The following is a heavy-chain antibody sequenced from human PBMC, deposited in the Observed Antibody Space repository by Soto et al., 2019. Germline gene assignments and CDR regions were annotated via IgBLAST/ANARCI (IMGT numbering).Heavy chain of an antibody. J-gene: IGHJ4*02. V-gene: IGHV3-73*01. CDR2: IRSKANSYAT. Sequence: EVQLVESGGGLVQPGGSLKLSCAASGFTFSGSAMHWVRQASGKGLEWVGRIRSKANSYATAYAASVKGRFTISRDDSKNTAYLQMNSLKTEDTAVYYCTRLGSSGGGYWGQGTLVTVSS. CDR3: TRLGSSGGGY. D-gene: IGHD6-19*01. CDR1: GFTFSGSA.